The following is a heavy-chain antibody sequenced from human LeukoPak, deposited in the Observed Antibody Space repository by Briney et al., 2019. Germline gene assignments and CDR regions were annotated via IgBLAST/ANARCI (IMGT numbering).Heavy chain of an antibody. D-gene: IGHD3-10*01. CDR2: IDHGGST. J-gene: IGHJ4*02. V-gene: IGHV4-34*01. CDR1: GGSFSADH. Sequence: SEALSLTCGVSGGSFSADHWSWIRQPPGKGLEWIGEIDHGGSTNYNPSLKSRVTISQDTSKNQFSLHLRSVTAADTAVYYCARESGSYYGSGSYYIDYWGQGTLVTVSS. CDR3: ARESGSYYGSGSYYIDY.